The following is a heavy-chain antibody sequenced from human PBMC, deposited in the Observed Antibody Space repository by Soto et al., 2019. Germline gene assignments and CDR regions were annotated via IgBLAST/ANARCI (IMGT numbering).Heavy chain of an antibody. J-gene: IGHJ6*02. Sequence: GGSLRLSCAVSGFNIGDYWMSWVRQAPGKGLEWVANIKQDGSEKYYVDSVKGRFTISGDNAKNSLYLQMNSLRAEDTAVYYCARDAYYDILTGYYRVPYGMDVWGQGTTVTVSS. D-gene: IGHD3-9*01. CDR1: GFNIGDYW. V-gene: IGHV3-7*01. CDR2: IKQDGSEK. CDR3: ARDAYYDILTGYYRVPYGMDV.